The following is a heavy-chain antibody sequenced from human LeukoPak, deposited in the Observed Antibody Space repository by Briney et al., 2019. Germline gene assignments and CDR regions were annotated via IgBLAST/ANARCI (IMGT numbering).Heavy chain of an antibody. CDR3: AVISGYDSYYFDY. D-gene: IGHD5-12*01. V-gene: IGHV1-2*02. CDR2: INPNSGGT. CDR1: GYTFTGYY. J-gene: IGHJ4*02. Sequence: ASVKVSCKASGYTFTGYYIHWVRQAPGQGLEWMGWINPNSGGTNYAQKFQGRVTMTRDTSISTAYMELSRLRSDDTAVYYCAVISGYDSYYFDYWGQGTLVTVSS.